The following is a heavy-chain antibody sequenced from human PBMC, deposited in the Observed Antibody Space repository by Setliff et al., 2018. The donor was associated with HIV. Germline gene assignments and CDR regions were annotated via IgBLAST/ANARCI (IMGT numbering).Heavy chain of an antibody. CDR2: ISAYNGNT. D-gene: IGHD6-6*01. V-gene: IGHV1-18*01. CDR3: ARDGEYSSSSSNGFDY. CDR1: GYTFTSYG. J-gene: IGHJ4*02. Sequence: ASVKVSCKASGYTFTSYGISWVRQAPGQGLEWMGWISAYNGNTNYAQKLQGRVTMTTDTSTSTAYMELRSLRSDDTAVYYCARDGEYSSSSSNGFDYWGQGTLVTVPQ.